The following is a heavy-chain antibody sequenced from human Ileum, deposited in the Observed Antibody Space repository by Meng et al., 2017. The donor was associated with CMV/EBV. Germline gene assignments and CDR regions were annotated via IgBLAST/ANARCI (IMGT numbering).Heavy chain of an antibody. CDR2: IKQDGNEK. CDR3: ARNWNDDYYGMDL. J-gene: IGHJ6*02. V-gene: IGHV3-7*01. Sequence: GESLKISCAASGYTFSSYEMNWVRQAPGKGLEWVANIKQDGNEKYYVDSVKGRFTVSRDNAKNSLYLQMNSLRAEDTAVYYCARNWNDDYYGMDLWGQGTTVTVSS. D-gene: IGHD1-1*01. CDR1: GYTFSSYE.